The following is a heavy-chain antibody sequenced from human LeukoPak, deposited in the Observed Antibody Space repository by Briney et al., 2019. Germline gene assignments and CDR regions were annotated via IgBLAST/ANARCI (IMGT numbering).Heavy chain of an antibody. V-gene: IGHV4-59*01. Sequence: PSETLSLTCTVSGGSISSYYWSWIRQPPGKGLEWIGYIYYSGSTNSNPSLKSRGTISVDPSKNQFSLKLSSVTAADTAVYYCARSGLWFGEYAFDIWGQGTMVTVSS. CDR2: IYYSGST. CDR1: GGSISSYY. CDR3: ARSGLWFGEYAFDI. J-gene: IGHJ3*02. D-gene: IGHD3-10*01.